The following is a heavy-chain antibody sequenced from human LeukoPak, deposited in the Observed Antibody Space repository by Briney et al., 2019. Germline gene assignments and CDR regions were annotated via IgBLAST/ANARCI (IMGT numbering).Heavy chain of an antibody. CDR2: ISYDGSNK. CDR3: AKDGVPAAIGYFDY. V-gene: IGHV3-30*18. CDR1: GFTFSSYG. J-gene: IGHJ4*02. D-gene: IGHD2-2*01. Sequence: GGSLRLSCAASGFTFSSYGMHWVRQAPGKGLEWVAVISYDGSNKYYADSVKGRFTISRDNSKNTLYLQMNSLRAEDTAVYYSAKDGVPAAIGYFDYWGQGTLVTVSS.